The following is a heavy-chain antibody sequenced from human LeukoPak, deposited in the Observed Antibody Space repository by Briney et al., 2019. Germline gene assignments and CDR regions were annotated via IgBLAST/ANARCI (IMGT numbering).Heavy chain of an antibody. CDR1: GYTFTNYG. CDR3: ARVFDSRTFDI. V-gene: IGHV1-18*01. CDR2: ISTYNVNT. J-gene: IGHJ3*02. Sequence: GASVKVSCKASGYTFTNYGISWVRQAPGQGLEYMGWISTYNVNTNYAQKLQGSVTMTTDTSTSTAYMELRSLGSDDTAVYYCARVFDSRTFDIWGQGTMVTVSS.